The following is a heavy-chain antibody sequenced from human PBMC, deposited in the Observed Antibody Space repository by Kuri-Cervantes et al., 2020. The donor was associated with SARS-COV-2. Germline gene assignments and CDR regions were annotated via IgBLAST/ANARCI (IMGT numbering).Heavy chain of an antibody. CDR3: ARDPGPTIFGVVIKHSDAFDI. CDR1: GXXXSSYS. J-gene: IGHJ3*02. D-gene: IGHD3-3*01. V-gene: IGHV3-48*01. CDR2: ISSSSSTI. Sequence: GESLKISCAASGXXXSSYSMNWVRQAPGKGLEWVSYISSSSSTIYYADSVKGRFTISRDNAKNSLYLXMNSLRAEDTAVYYCARDPGPTIFGVVIKHSDAFDIWGQGTMVTVSS.